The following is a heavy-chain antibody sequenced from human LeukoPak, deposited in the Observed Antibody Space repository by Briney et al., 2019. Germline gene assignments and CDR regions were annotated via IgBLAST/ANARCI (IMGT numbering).Heavy chain of an antibody. CDR2: IKQDGSEK. V-gene: IGHV3-7*01. D-gene: IGHD5-12*01. J-gene: IGHJ4*02. CDR3: AREGGYSFDS. Sequence: GGSLRLSCAASGFIFSSYWMSWVRQAPGKGLEWVANIKQDGSEKLYVDSVRGRFTISRDNAKNSLYLQMNSLRADDTAVYYCAREGGYSFDSRGQGTLVTVSS. CDR1: GFIFSSYW.